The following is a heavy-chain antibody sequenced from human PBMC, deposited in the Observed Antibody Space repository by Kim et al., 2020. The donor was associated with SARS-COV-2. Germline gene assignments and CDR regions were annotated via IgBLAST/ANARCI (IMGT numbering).Heavy chain of an antibody. J-gene: IGHJ4*02. V-gene: IGHV4-39*07. CDR3: ARDQPLGYCSSTSCYGQGDSSGWFDY. CDR2: IYYSGST. Sequence: SETLSLTCTVSGGSISSSSYYWGWIRQPPGKGLEWIGSIYYSGSTYYNPSLKSRVTISVDTSKNQFSLKLSSVTAADTAVYYCARDQPLGYCSSTSCYGQGDSSGWFDYWGQGTLVTVSS. CDR1: GGSISSSSYY. D-gene: IGHD2-2*01.